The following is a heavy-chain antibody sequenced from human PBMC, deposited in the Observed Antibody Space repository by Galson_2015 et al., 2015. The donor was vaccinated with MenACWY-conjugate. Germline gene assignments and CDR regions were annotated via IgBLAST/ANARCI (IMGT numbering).Heavy chain of an antibody. CDR2: IYHSGSA. D-gene: IGHD3-10*01. CDR1: GGSISINYW. J-gene: IGHJ4*02. V-gene: IGHV4-4*02. Sequence: LSLTCAVSGGSISINYWWTWVRQPPGKGLEWIGEIYHSGSANYNPSLKSRLTVSVDKSKNQFSLKLSSVTAADTAVYYCARGNYYVSGTYYKSANFDYWGQGSLVTVSS. CDR3: ARGNYYVSGTYYKSANFDY.